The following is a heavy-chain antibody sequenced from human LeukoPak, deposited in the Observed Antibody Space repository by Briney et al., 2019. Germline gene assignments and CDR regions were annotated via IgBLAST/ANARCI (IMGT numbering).Heavy chain of an antibody. D-gene: IGHD3-3*01. CDR3: ARITIFGVVTPPYYGMDV. Sequence: GASVKVSCKASGGTFSSYAISWVRQAPGQGLEWMGRIIPILGIANYAQKFQGRVTMTRNTSISTAYMELSSLRSEDTAVYYCARITIFGVVTPPYYGMDVWGQGTTVTVSS. V-gene: IGHV1-69*04. CDR2: IIPILGIA. CDR1: GGTFSSYA. J-gene: IGHJ6*02.